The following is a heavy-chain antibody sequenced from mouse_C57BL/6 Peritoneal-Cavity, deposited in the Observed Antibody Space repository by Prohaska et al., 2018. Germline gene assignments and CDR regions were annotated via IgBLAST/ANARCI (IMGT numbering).Heavy chain of an antibody. Sequence: EVQLQQSGPELVKPVASVKISCKASGYTFTDYYMNWVKQSHGKSLEWIGDINPNNGGTSYNQKFKGKATLTVDKSSSTAYMELRSLTSEDSAVYYCARRWLLEYFDVWGTGTTVTVSS. CDR3: ARRWLLEYFDV. J-gene: IGHJ1*03. D-gene: IGHD2-3*01. CDR2: INPNNGGT. V-gene: IGHV1-26*01. CDR1: GYTFTDYY.